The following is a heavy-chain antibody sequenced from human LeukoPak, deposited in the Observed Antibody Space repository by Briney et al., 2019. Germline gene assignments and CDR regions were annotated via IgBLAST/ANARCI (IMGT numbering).Heavy chain of an antibody. D-gene: IGHD3-10*01. CDR3: IPGLEVRGVNTPYY. J-gene: IGHJ4*02. CDR1: GFTFNNAW. Sequence: GGSLRLSCAVSGFTFNNAWMTWVRQAPGKGLEWVGRIKSKTDGGATDYAAPVKGRFTISRDDSKDTLYLLINSLKTEDTAVYHCIPGLEVRGVNTPYYSGQGTLVTVSS. V-gene: IGHV3-15*01. CDR2: IKSKTDGGAT.